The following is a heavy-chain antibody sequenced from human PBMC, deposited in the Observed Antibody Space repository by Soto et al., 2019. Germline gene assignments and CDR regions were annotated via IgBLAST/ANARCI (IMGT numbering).Heavy chain of an antibody. CDR3: AHRILHTVFGLVTTTAIYFDF. D-gene: IGHD3-3*01. Sequence: QITLNASGPTVVKPAETLTLTCTFSGFSLTTSGVGVGWIRQSPGKAPEWLALIYWDDDKRYTASLKSRLTITKDTSKNQVVLTMASVDPADTATYYCAHRILHTVFGLVTTTAIYFDFWGQGTPVVVSS. J-gene: IGHJ4*02. V-gene: IGHV2-5*02. CDR2: IYWDDDK. CDR1: GFSLTTSGVG.